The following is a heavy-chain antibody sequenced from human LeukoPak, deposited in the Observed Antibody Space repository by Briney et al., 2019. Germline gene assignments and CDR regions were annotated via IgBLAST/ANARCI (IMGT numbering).Heavy chain of an antibody. V-gene: IGHV1-46*01. Sequence: ASVKVSCKASGYTFTSYYMHWVRQAPGQGLEWMGIINPSGGSTSYAQKFQGRVTMTRDMSTSTVYMELSSLRSEDTAVYYCARDFRESGIAAANFDYWGQGTLATVSS. CDR1: GYTFTSYY. CDR3: ARDFRESGIAAANFDY. J-gene: IGHJ4*02. D-gene: IGHD6-13*01. CDR2: INPSGGST.